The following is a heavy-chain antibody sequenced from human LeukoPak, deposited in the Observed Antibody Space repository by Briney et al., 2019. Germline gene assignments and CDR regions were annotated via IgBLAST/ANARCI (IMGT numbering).Heavy chain of an antibody. CDR2: INHSGST. J-gene: IGHJ5*02. CDR3: ARGRGARSSRWYNWFDP. V-gene: IGHV4-34*01. CDR1: GGSFSAYY. D-gene: IGHD6-13*01. Sequence: SETLSLTCAVYGGSFSAYYWSWIRQPPGKGLEWIGEINHSGSTNYNPSLKIRVTISIDTSKNQFSLEMSSVTAADTAVYYCARGRGARSSRWYNWFDPWGQGTLVTVSS.